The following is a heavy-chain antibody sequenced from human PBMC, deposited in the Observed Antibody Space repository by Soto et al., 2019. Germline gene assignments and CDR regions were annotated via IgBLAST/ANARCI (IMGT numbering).Heavy chain of an antibody. Sequence: PGGSLRLSCAASGFTFSSYGIHWGRQAPGKGLEWVAVISYDGSNKYYADSVKGRFTISRDNSKNTLYLQMNSLRAEDTAVYYCAKDHYYDSSGYPWGQGTLVTVSS. V-gene: IGHV3-30*18. D-gene: IGHD3-22*01. CDR1: GFTFSSYG. CDR2: ISYDGSNK. J-gene: IGHJ5*02. CDR3: AKDHYYDSSGYP.